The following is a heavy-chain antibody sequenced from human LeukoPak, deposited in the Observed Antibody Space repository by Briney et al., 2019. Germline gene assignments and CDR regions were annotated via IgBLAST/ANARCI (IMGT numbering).Heavy chain of an antibody. J-gene: IGHJ5*02. CDR3: ARFTPQGYGWGGYNRFDP. V-gene: IGHV4-38-2*02. D-gene: IGHD3-16*01. CDR2: IYHSGST. Sequence: SETLSLTCTVPGYSISSGYYWGWIRQPPGKGLEWIGNIYHSGSTYYNPSLKSRVTISVDTSKNQFSLKLSSVTAADTAVYYCARFTPQGYGWGGYNRFDPWGQGTLVTVSS. CDR1: GYSISSGYY.